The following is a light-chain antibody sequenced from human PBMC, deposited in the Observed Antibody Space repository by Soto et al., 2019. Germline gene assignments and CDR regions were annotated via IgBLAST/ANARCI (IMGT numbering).Light chain of an antibody. CDR1: QSVGTY. Sequence: EVVLTQSRGTLSLSPGERTTRSGRASQSVGTYLAWYQQKPGQAPRLLIYGASTRATDIPARFSGSGSGTEFTLTISSLQSEDFAVYYCQHYNNWLGTFGGGTKVDIK. V-gene: IGKV3-15*01. CDR3: QHYNNWLGT. CDR2: GAS. J-gene: IGKJ4*01.